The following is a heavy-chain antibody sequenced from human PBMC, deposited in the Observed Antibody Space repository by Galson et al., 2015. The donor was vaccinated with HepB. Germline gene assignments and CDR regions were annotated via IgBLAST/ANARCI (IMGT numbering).Heavy chain of an antibody. J-gene: IGHJ4*02. CDR1: GFSLRSTGVG. CDR2: VYWDDDK. V-gene: IGHV2-5*02. D-gene: IGHD6-19*01. Sequence: PALVKPTQTLTLTCTFSGFSLRSTGVGVGWIRQPPGRALEWLALVYWDDDKWYSPSLKSRLTITKDTSINQVVLTMINMDPVDTATYYCAHKGPNYVTSGRYFFDYWGQGTLVTVSS. CDR3: AHKGPNYVTSGRYFFDY.